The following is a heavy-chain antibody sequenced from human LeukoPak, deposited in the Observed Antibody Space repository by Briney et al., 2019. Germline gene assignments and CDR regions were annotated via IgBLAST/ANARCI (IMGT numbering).Heavy chain of an antibody. CDR2: IKPDGSEK. J-gene: IGHJ4*02. CDR1: GFTFSSYW. V-gene: IGHV3-7*01. Sequence: PGGSLRLSCAASGFTFSSYWMSWVRQAPGKGLEWVANIKPDGSEKYYVDSVKGRFTISRDNAKNSLYLQMNSLRAEDTAVYYCATSSNFYGGNPPFDYWGQGTLVTVSS. CDR3: ATSSNFYGGNPPFDY. D-gene: IGHD4-23*01.